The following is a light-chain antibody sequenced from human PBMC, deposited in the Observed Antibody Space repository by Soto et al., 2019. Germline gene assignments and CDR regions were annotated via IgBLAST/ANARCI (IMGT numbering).Light chain of an antibody. Sequence: VLTQSPGTLSLSPGERAALSCRASESVSGSYIAWYQQKVGQSPRLLIYGASNRATGIPDRFSGSGSGTDFTLTISRLEPEDFAVYYCQQYGSSPQTFGQGTKVDIK. V-gene: IGKV3-20*01. CDR2: GAS. CDR1: ESVSGSY. CDR3: QQYGSSPQT. J-gene: IGKJ1*01.